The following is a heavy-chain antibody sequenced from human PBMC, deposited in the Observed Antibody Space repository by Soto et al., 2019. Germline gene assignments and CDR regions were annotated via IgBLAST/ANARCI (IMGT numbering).Heavy chain of an antibody. J-gene: IGHJ3*02. D-gene: IGHD6-19*01. CDR2: ISWNSGSI. CDR3: ATQPIAVAGPFAFDI. Sequence: PGGSLRLSCAASGFTFDDYAMHWVRQAPGKGLEWVSGISWNSGSIGYADSVKGRFTISRDNAKNSLYLQMNSLRAEDTALYYCATQPIAVAGPFAFDIWGQGTMVTVSS. V-gene: IGHV3-9*01. CDR1: GFTFDDYA.